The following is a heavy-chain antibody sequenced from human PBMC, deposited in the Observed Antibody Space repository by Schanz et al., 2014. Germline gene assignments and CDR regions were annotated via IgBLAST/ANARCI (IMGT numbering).Heavy chain of an antibody. Sequence: QVQLVQSGAEAKKPGASVRVSCKVSGHAFTTYGISWVRQAPGQGPEFMGWISSFRNEDTNSAQRFQGRLTMTTDTATSTVYRELTNLRAEDTAVYSRATGFDCWDRWGQGTLVIVSS. CDR1: GHAFTTYG. V-gene: IGHV1-18*01. J-gene: IGHJ4*02. CDR2: ISSFRNEDT. D-gene: IGHD2-21*01. CDR3: ATGFDCWDR.